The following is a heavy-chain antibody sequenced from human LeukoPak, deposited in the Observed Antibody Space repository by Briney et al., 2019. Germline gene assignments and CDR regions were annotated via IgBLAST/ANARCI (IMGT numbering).Heavy chain of an antibody. CDR2: INHSGST. Sequence: SQTLSLTCTVSGGSISSGGYYWSWIRQPPGKGLEWIGEINHSGSTNYNPSLKSRVTISVDTSKNQFSLKLSSVTAADTAVYYCARGVVVVVGGENFDYWGQGTLVTVSS. D-gene: IGHD2-15*01. CDR3: ARGVVVVVGGENFDY. V-gene: IGHV4-30-2*01. J-gene: IGHJ4*02. CDR1: GGSISSGGYY.